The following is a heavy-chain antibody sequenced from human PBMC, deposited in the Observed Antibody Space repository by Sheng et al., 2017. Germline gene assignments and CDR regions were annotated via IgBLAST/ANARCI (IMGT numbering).Heavy chain of an antibody. CDR2: SIPLFGTA. CDR1: GGTFS. Sequence: QVQLVQSGAELKKPGSSVRVSCKASGGTFSITWVRQAPGQGLEWMGVSIPLFGTANYAQKFQGRVTINADESTSTAYMELSSLRSEDTAVYYCARVMDTLTKALLYWGQGTLVTVSS. V-gene: IGHV1-69*01. J-gene: IGHJ4*02. CDR3: ARVMDTLTKALLY. D-gene: IGHD2-15*01.